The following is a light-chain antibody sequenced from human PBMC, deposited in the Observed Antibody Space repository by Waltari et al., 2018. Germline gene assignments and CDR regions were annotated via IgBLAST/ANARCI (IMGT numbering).Light chain of an antibody. V-gene: IGKV2-28*01. CDR3: MQARQTPFT. CDR1: QSLRHLNGYND. Sequence: EIVMTQSPLSLPVTPGQPASISSRSSQSLRHLNGYNDLDWYLQKPGQSPKLLIYLGSSRASGVPGRFPGSGSGTDFTLLISRVEADDVGVYYCMQARQTPFTFGQGTKLEI. J-gene: IGKJ2*01. CDR2: LGS.